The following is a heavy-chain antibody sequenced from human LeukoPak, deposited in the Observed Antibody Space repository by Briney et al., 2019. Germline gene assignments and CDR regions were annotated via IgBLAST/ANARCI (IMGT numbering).Heavy chain of an antibody. CDR3: ARGIPPDY. V-gene: IGHV3-33*01. CDR2: IWYDGGNK. Sequence: PGRSLRLSCTASGFPFNTYGMYWGGQAPGKGLEWVAVIWYDGGNKYYADSVKGRFNISRDNSKNTLHLQMNSLRAEDTAVYYCARGIPPDYWGRGTLVAVSS. J-gene: IGHJ4*02. CDR1: GFPFNTYG. D-gene: IGHD5-18*01.